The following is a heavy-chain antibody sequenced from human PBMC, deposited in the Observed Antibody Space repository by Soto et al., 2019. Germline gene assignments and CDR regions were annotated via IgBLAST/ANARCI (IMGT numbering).Heavy chain of an antibody. CDR3: AKCPPAAGTGELDY. CDR1: GFTFSSDA. J-gene: IGHJ4*02. Sequence: PGGSLRLSCAASGFTFSSDAMRWVRQAPGKGLEWVSAISGSGGSTYYADSVKGRFTISRDNSKNTLYLQMNSLRAEDTAVYYCAKCPPAAGTGELDYGGQGTLVTVSS. D-gene: IGHD6-13*01. CDR2: ISGSGGST. V-gene: IGHV3-23*01.